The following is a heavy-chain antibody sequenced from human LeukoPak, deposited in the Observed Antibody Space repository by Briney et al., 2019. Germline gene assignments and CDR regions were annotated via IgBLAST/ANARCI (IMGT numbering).Heavy chain of an antibody. Sequence: PGGSLRLSCAASGFTFSSYAMSWVRQAPGKGLEWVSSISGNGGSTYYADSEKGRFTISRDNSKNTLYLQMNSLRAEDTAVYFRAKTLTTVTKRYWYFDLWGRGTLVTVSS. D-gene: IGHD4-17*01. CDR1: GFTFSSYA. CDR3: AKTLTTVTKRYWYFDL. V-gene: IGHV3-23*01. J-gene: IGHJ2*01. CDR2: ISGNGGST.